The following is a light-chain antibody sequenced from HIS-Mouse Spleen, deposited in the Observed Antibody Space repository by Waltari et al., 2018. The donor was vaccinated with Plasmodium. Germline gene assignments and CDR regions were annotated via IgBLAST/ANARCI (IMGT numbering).Light chain of an antibody. J-gene: IGKJ2*01. CDR3: QQYNNWPYT. Sequence: EIVMTQSPATLSVSPGERATLSCRASQSVSSNLAWYQQKPGQAPRLLIYGASTRATGMPARFSGRGSGTEFTLTISSMQSEDFAVYYCQQYNNWPYTFGQGTKLEIK. CDR2: GAS. V-gene: IGKV3-15*01. CDR1: QSVSSN.